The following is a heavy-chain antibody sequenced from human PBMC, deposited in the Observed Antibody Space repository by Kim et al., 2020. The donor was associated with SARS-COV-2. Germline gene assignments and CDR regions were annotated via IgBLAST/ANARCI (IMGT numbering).Heavy chain of an antibody. D-gene: IGHD2-15*01. Sequence: SETLSLTCAVYGGSFSDHYWSWIRQPPGKGLQWIGEISHSGRSNYSPPLKSRVTISVDTSKNQFSLKLNSVSASDTALYFCARSGARSDSRDSWVQGTQV. V-gene: IGHV4-34*01. CDR2: ISHSGRS. J-gene: IGHJ4*02. CDR3: ARSGARSDSRDS. CDR1: GGSFSDHY.